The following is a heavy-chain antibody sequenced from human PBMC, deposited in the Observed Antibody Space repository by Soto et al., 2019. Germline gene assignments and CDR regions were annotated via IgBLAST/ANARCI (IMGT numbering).Heavy chain of an antibody. D-gene: IGHD4-4*01. V-gene: IGHV3-7*01. CDR3: VREVTPAFDP. CDR2: IKEDGSEK. Sequence: GGSLRLSCAASGFTFTSFGIHWVRQAPGKGLEWVANIKEDGSEKYYVDSVKGRFTISRDNAENSLYLQMSSLRVEDTAVYYCVREVTPAFDPWGQGTLVTVSS. J-gene: IGHJ5*02. CDR1: GFTFTSFG.